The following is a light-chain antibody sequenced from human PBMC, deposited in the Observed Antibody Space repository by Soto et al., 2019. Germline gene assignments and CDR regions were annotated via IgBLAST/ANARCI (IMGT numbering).Light chain of an antibody. V-gene: IGLV1-40*01. CDR2: DNN. Sequence: QSVLTQPASVSGAPGQRVTISCTGSSSDTGAGYDVHWYQHLPGPAPKLLIYDNNTRPSGVPDRFSGSKSGTSASLAITGLQAEDEGDDDYHSYDSSLSNLVVFGGGTKLTVL. J-gene: IGLJ2*01. CDR1: SSDTGAGYD. CDR3: HSYDSSLSNLVV.